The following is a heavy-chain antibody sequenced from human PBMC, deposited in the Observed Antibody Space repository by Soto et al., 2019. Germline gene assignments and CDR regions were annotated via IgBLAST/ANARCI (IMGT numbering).Heavy chain of an antibody. D-gene: IGHD6-6*01. CDR1: GFSLSNARMG. CDR3: ARSTEEQLVQGLTFDI. V-gene: IGHV2-26*01. CDR2: IFSNDEK. Sequence: QVTLKESGPVLVKPTETLTLTCTVSGFSLSNARMGVSWIRQPPGKALEWLAHIFSNDEKSYSTSLKSRLTSSNDTSKSQVVLTMPNMDPVDTATYYCARSTEEQLVQGLTFDIWCQGTMVTVSS. J-gene: IGHJ3*02.